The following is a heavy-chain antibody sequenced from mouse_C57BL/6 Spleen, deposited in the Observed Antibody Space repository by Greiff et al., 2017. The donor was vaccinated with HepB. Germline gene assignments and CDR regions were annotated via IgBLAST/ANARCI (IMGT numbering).Heavy chain of an antibody. CDR3: ARGNLLLRYPYAMDY. CDR2: INPNNGGT. V-gene: IGHV1-18*01. J-gene: IGHJ4*01. D-gene: IGHD1-1*01. CDR1: GYTFTDYN. Sequence: EVQLQQSGPELVKPGASVKIPCKASGYTFTDYNMDWVKQSHGKSLEWIGDINPNNGGTIYNQKSKGKATLTVDKSSSTAYMELRSLTSEDTAVYYCARGNLLLRYPYAMDYWGQGTSVTVSS.